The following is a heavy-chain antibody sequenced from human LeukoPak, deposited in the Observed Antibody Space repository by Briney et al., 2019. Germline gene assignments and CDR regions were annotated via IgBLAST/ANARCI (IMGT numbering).Heavy chain of an antibody. J-gene: IGHJ4*02. CDR3: AKPVSRSVYDY. D-gene: IGHD6-6*01. CDR1: GFTFNNYA. Sequence: PGGSLRLSCAASGFTFNNYAMNWVRQTPGKGLEWVSSISGSGDSTYYVDSVKGRFTISRDNEKNTLYLQMNSLSAEDTAVYYCAKPVSRSVYDYWGQGTLVTVSS. CDR2: ISGSGDST. V-gene: IGHV3-23*01.